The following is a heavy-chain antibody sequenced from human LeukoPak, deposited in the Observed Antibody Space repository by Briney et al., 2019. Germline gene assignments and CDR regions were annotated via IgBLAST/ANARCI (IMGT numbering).Heavy chain of an antibody. J-gene: IGHJ4*02. CDR3: SRDVPRVWALFDY. D-gene: IGHD1-26*01. Sequence: GGSLRLSCTASGFTFANYAMSWFRQAPGKGLEWVGFITSEAYGGTTEYAASVKGRFTISRDDSKSTAYLQMNSLKTEDTAVYYCSRDVPRVWALFDYWGQGTLVTAAS. V-gene: IGHV3-49*03. CDR2: ITSEAYGGTT. CDR1: GFTFANYA.